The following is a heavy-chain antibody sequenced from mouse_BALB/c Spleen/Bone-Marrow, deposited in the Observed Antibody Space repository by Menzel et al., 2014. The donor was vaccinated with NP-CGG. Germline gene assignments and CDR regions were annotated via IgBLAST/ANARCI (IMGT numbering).Heavy chain of an antibody. CDR2: IRNKANGYTT. Sequence: DVKLVESGGGLVQPGGSLRLSCATSGFTFTDYYMNWVRQPPGKALEWLGFIRNKANGYTTEYSASVKGRSTISRDISQSILYLQMNTLRAEDSATYYCARDMGGLLFDYWGQGTTLTVSS. J-gene: IGHJ2*01. D-gene: IGHD2-3*01. CDR1: GFTFTDYY. V-gene: IGHV7-3*02. CDR3: ARDMGGLLFDY.